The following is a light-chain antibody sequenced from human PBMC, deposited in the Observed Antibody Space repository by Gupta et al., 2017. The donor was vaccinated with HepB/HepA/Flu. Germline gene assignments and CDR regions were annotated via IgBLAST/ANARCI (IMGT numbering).Light chain of an antibody. CDR3: QQDDSYPLT. V-gene: IGKV1-5*03. Sequence: DIQMTQSPSTLSASVGDRVTIACRASQSISTWLAWYQQEPGKAPKVLIYRASTLESGVPSRFSGSGSGTEFSLTISSLQPDDFATYYCQQDDSYPLTFGQGTRLEIK. CDR2: RAS. J-gene: IGKJ5*01. CDR1: QSISTW.